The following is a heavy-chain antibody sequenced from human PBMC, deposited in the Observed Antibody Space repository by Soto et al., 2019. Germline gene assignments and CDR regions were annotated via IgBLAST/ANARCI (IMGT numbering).Heavy chain of an antibody. J-gene: IGHJ4*02. Sequence: GGSLRLSCAASGFTFSSYWMHWVRQAPGKGLVWVSRINSDGSSTSYADSVKGRFTISRDNAKNTLYLQMNSLRAEDTAVYCCARDYDSSGPWDYFDYWGQGTLVTVSS. CDR3: ARDYDSSGPWDYFDY. D-gene: IGHD3-22*01. CDR2: INSDGSST. V-gene: IGHV3-74*01. CDR1: GFTFSSYW.